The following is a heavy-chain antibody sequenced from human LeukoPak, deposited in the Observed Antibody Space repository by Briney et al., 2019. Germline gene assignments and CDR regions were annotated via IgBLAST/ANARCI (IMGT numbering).Heavy chain of an antibody. J-gene: IGHJ4*02. D-gene: IGHD2-2*01. Sequence: PSETLSLTCTVSGGSITSGDYYWTWIRQHPGEGLEWIGYSSYSGSTYHNPSLKSRVTISVDTSRNQFSLKLSSVTAADTAVYFCARYHCGSSRCPGVDFWGQGTLVTVSS. CDR1: GGSITSGDYY. CDR3: ARYHCGSSRCPGVDF. CDR2: SSYSGST. V-gene: IGHV4-31*03.